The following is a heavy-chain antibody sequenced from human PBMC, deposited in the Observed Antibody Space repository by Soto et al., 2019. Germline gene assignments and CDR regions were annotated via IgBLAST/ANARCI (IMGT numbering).Heavy chain of an antibody. CDR1: GYTFTSYY. J-gene: IGHJ5*02. V-gene: IGHV1-46*01. Sequence: ASVKVSCKASGYTFTSYYMHWVRQAPGQGLEWMGIINPSGGSTSYAQKFQGRVTMTRDTSTSTVYMELSSLRSEDTAVYYCARAYYYDSSGYFHGNNWFDPWGQGTLVTVSS. D-gene: IGHD3-22*01. CDR3: ARAYYYDSSGYFHGNNWFDP. CDR2: INPSGGST.